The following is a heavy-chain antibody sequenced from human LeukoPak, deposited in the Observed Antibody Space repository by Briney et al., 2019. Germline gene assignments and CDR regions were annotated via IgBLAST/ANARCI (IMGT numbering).Heavy chain of an antibody. CDR3: ARAGDRAAALDN. CDR1: GGSLSSGGYY. Sequence: SAPSLSLTCTVSGGSLSSGGYYWAWLRRRPGKGPEWIGYVYYSGYTSYNPSLTSRLTILVDTSSNQFALKLSSVTAADTAVYYCARAGDRAAALDNWGQGTLVTVSS. CDR2: VYYSGYT. J-gene: IGHJ4*02. V-gene: IGHV4-31*03. D-gene: IGHD2-2*01.